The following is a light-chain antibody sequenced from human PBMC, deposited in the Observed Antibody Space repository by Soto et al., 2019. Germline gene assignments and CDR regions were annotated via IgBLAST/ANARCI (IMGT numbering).Light chain of an antibody. CDR3: AEWDDSLSGYV. V-gene: IGLV1-44*01. Sequence: QSVLTQPPSASGTPGQRVTISCSGSTSNIGSNTVNWYQQLPGTAPKLLIYSNNQRPSGVPDRFSGSKSGTSASLAISGLQSEDEADYYCAEWDDSLSGYVFGTGTKLTVL. J-gene: IGLJ1*01. CDR2: SNN. CDR1: TSNIGSNT.